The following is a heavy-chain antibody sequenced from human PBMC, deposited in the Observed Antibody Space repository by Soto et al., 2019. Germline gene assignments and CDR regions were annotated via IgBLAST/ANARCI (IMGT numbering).Heavy chain of an antibody. Sequence: QVQLVESGGGVVQPGRSLRLSCAASGFTFSSYAMHWVRQAPGKGLEWVAVISYDGSNKYYVDSVKGRFTISRDNSKNTLYLQMNSLRAEDTAVYYCARAIAARRYFDYWGQGTLVTVSS. V-gene: IGHV3-30-3*01. CDR2: ISYDGSNK. D-gene: IGHD6-6*01. CDR1: GFTFSSYA. J-gene: IGHJ4*02. CDR3: ARAIAARRYFDY.